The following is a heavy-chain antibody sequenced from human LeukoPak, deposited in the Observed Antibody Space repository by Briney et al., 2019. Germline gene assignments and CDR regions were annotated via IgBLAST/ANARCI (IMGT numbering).Heavy chain of an antibody. Sequence: SGPTLVKPTQTLTLTCTFSGFSFSTSAAGVGWLRQPPGKALEWLALISWDDTKHHSPSLKSRLTITKDTSKNQVVLIMTNMDPVDTATYYCAHRSRGYGYGIDYWRQGALVTVSS. V-gene: IGHV2-5*02. J-gene: IGHJ4*02. CDR1: GFSFSTSAAG. D-gene: IGHD5-18*01. CDR3: AHRSRGYGYGIDY. CDR2: ISWDDTK.